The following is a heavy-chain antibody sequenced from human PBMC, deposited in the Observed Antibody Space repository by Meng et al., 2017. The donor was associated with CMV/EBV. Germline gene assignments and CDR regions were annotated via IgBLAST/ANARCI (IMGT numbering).Heavy chain of an antibody. D-gene: IGHD3-3*02. CDR1: GGSVSSGSYY. V-gene: IGHV4-61*01. CDR3: ARGTFGVVTKAIDY. CDR2: IYYRGST. Sequence: GSLRLSCTVSGGSVSSGSYYWSWIRQPPGKGLEWIGYIYYRGSTNYNPSLKSRVTISVDTSKNQFSLKLSSVTAADTAVYYCARGTFGVVTKAIDYWGQGTLVTVSS. J-gene: IGHJ4*02.